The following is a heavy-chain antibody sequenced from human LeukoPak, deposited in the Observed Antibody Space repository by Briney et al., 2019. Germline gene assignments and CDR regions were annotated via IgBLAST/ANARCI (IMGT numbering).Heavy chain of an antibody. V-gene: IGHV3-48*03. CDR3: ARESPFITMVRGAGNPYANDQNDY. Sequence: GGSLRLSCAASGFTFSSYEMNWVRQAPGKGLEWVSYISSSGSTIYYADSVKGRFTISGDNAKNSLYLQMNSLRAEDTAVYYCARESPFITMVRGAGNPYANDQNDYWGQGTLVTVSS. J-gene: IGHJ4*02. CDR1: GFTFSSYE. CDR2: ISSSGSTI. D-gene: IGHD3-10*01.